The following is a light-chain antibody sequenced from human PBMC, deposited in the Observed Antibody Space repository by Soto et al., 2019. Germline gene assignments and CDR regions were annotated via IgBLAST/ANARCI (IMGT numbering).Light chain of an antibody. CDR3: SSYTTTKTYV. Sequence: PASVRWSPGHAITISCTGISSDVGGYNYVSWSQHHPGKAPKLMIDEVSHRPSGVSNRFSGSKSGNTASLTISGLKAEDEADYYCSSYTTTKTYVFGTGTKV. V-gene: IGLV2-14*01. J-gene: IGLJ1*01. CDR1: SSDVGGYNY. CDR2: EVS.